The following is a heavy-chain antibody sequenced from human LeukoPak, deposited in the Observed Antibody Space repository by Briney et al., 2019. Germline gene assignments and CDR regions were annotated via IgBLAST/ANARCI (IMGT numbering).Heavy chain of an antibody. V-gene: IGHV3-21*01. CDR2: ISRSGGSI. CDR1: EFTFSSHS. CDR3: ARSLKVSAALDVFDI. J-gene: IGHJ3*02. D-gene: IGHD2-2*01. Sequence: TGGSLRLSCAASEFTFSSHSMNWVRRAPGKGLEWVSSISRSGGSIYYADSLKGRFTISRDNAKNSLYLQMNSLRAEDTAVYFCARSLKVSAALDVFDIWGQGTMVTVSS.